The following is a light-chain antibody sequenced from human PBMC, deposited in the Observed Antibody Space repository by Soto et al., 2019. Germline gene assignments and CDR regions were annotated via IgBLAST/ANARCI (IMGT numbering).Light chain of an antibody. CDR3: AAWDDSLNGHV. J-gene: IGLJ1*01. CDR2: SNN. CDR1: SSNIGSNT. Sequence: QSVLIQPPSASGTPGQRVTISCSGSSSNIGSNTVNWYQQLPGTAPKLLIYSNNLRPSGVPDRFSGSKSGTSASLAISGLQSEDEADYYCAAWDDSLNGHVFGTGTKLTVL. V-gene: IGLV1-44*01.